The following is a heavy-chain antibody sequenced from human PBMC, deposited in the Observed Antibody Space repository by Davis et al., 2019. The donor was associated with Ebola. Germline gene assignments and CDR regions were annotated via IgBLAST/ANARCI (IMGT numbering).Heavy chain of an antibody. V-gene: IGHV5-51*01. CDR1: GYSFTSYW. J-gene: IGHJ5*02. D-gene: IGHD2-8*01. CDR3: ARLGCTNGVCYTGWFDP. Sequence: KVSCKGSGYSFTSYWIGWVRQMPGKGLEWMGIIYPGDSDTRYSPSFQGQVTISADKSISTAYLQWSSLKASDTAMYYCARLGCTNGVCYTGWFDPWGQGTLVTVSS. CDR2: IYPGDSDT.